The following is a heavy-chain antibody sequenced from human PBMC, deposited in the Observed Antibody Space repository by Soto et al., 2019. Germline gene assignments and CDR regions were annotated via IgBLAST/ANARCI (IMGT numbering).Heavy chain of an antibody. D-gene: IGHD3-10*01. Sequence: ITLKESGPTLVIPTQTLTLTCTFSGFSLRTDGVGVGWLRQPPGKAPEWLALIYWDDDKRYSPSLRSRLTITKDTSKNQVVLTMTNMDPVDTATYYCAHRGLRFLGPDYWGQGILVTVSS. J-gene: IGHJ4*02. V-gene: IGHV2-5*02. CDR2: IYWDDDK. CDR1: GFSLRTDGVG. CDR3: AHRGLRFLGPDY.